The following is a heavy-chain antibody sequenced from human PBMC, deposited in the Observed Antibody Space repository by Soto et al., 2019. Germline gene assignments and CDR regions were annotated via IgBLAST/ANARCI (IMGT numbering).Heavy chain of an antibody. CDR1: GFTFSRYW. J-gene: IGHJ3*02. D-gene: IGHD5-18*01. CDR3: ARGDTPMITGMDSFDI. CDR2: IKQDGTEK. Sequence: GGSLRLSCAASGFTFSRYWMNWVRQAPGKGLEWVANIKQDGTEKNYVDSVKGRFTISRDNARNSLYLQMDSLRAEDTAVYFCARGDTPMITGMDSFDIWGQGTMVTVS. V-gene: IGHV3-7*01.